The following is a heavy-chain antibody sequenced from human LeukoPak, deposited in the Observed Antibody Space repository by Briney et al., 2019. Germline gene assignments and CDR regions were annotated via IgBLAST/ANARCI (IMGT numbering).Heavy chain of an antibody. CDR3: AKGNYYDSSGYYYLWDYFDY. CDR2: ISGSGGST. D-gene: IGHD3-22*01. V-gene: IGHV3-23*01. CDR1: GFTFSSYA. Sequence: GGSLRLSCAASGFTFSSYAMSWVRQAPGKGLERVSAISGSGGSTYYADSVKGRFTISRDNSKNTLYLQMNSLRAEDTAVYYCAKGNYYDSSGYYYLWDYFDYWGQGTLVTVSS. J-gene: IGHJ4*02.